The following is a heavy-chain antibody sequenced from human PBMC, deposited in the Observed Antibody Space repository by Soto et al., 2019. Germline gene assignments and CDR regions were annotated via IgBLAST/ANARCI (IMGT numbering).Heavy chain of an antibody. D-gene: IGHD2-2*01. J-gene: IGHJ6*02. CDR2: IDPSDSYT. CDR3: ARQVVPAATYGMDV. Sequence: GESLKISCKGSGYSFTSYWISWVRQMPGKGLEWMGRIDPSDSYTNYSPSFQGHVTISADKSISTAYPQWSSLKASDTAMYYCARQVVPAATYGMDVWGQGTTVTVSS. CDR1: GYSFTSYW. V-gene: IGHV5-10-1*01.